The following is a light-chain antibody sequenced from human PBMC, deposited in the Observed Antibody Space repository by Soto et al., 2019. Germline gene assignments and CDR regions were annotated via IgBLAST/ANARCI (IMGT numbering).Light chain of an antibody. J-gene: IGKJ1*01. CDR3: MQAQQPPPT. CDR2: LGS. V-gene: IGKV2-28*01. CDR1: QSLLHSNGYNS. Sequence: DIVMTQSPLSLPVTPGEPASISCRSSQSLLHSNGYNSLEWYLQRPGQSPQLLIYLGSNRASGVPDRFSGSGSGTDFTLKISRVEAEDVGVYYCMQAQQPPPTFGQGTKVDIK.